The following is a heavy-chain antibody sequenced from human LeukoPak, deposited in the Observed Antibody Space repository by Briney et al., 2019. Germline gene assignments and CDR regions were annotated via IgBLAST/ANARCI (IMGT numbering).Heavy chain of an antibody. CDR2: IIPILGIA. CDR3: ARDRHAVTSNYYHYGMDV. CDR1: GGTFSSYA. V-gene: IGHV1-69*04. D-gene: IGHD4-11*01. Sequence: SVKVSCKASGGTFSSYAISWVRQAPGQGLEWMGRIIPILGIANYAQKFQGRVTITADKSTSTAYMELSSLRSEDTAVYYCARDRHAVTSNYYHYGMDVWGQGTTVTVSS. J-gene: IGHJ6*02.